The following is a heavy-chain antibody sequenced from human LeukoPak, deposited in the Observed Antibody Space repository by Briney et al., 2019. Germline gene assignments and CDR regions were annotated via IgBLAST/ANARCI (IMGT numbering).Heavy chain of an antibody. Sequence: TSETLSLTCTVSGGSISSYYWSWIRQPPGKGLEWIGYIYYSGSTNYNPSLKSRVIISVDTSNNQFSLKLSSVTAADTAVYSCASYSSTWPNYYFDSWGQGTLVTISS. CDR3: ASYSSTWPNYYFDS. V-gene: IGHV4-59*08. J-gene: IGHJ4*02. CDR2: IYYSGST. CDR1: GGSISSYY. D-gene: IGHD6-13*01.